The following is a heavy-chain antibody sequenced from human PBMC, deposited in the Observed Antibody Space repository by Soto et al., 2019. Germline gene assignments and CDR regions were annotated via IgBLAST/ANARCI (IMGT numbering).Heavy chain of an antibody. D-gene: IGHD3-10*01. CDR1: GGSISSGGYS. CDR3: ARELGGSGRFNWFDP. Sequence: SETLSLTCAVSGGSISSGGYSWSWIRQPPGKGLEWIGYIYHSGSTYYNPSLKSRVTISVDRSKNQFSLKLSSVTAADTAVYYCARELGGSGRFNWFDPWGQGTLVTVSS. J-gene: IGHJ5*02. V-gene: IGHV4-30-2*01. CDR2: IYHSGST.